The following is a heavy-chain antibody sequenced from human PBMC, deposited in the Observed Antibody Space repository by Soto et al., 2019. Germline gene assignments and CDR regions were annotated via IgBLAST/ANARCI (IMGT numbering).Heavy chain of an antibody. CDR3: AIDGYSYGYSAY. CDR2: INSDGSGT. J-gene: IGHJ4*02. D-gene: IGHD5-18*01. V-gene: IGHV3-74*01. CDR1: GFTSSSYW. Sequence: GGSLRLSCAASGFTSSSYWMHWVRQAPGKGLVWVSRINSDGSGTTYADSVKGRFTISRDNSRNTVYLQMNSLRADDTAVYYCAIDGYSYGYSAYWGQGTLVTVSS.